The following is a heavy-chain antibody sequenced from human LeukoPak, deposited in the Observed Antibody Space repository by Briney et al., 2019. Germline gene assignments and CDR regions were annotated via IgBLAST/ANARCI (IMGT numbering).Heavy chain of an antibody. CDR2: IYPGDSDT. J-gene: IGHJ5*02. CDR1: GYSFTSYW. Sequence: GESLKISCKGSGYSFTSYWIGWVRQMPGKGLEWMGIIYPGDSDTRYSPSFQGQVTISADKSISTAYLQWSSLKASDTAMYYCARDYSSGWYSPQPYNWFDPWGQGTLVTVSS. V-gene: IGHV5-51*01. D-gene: IGHD6-19*01. CDR3: ARDYSSGWYSPQPYNWFDP.